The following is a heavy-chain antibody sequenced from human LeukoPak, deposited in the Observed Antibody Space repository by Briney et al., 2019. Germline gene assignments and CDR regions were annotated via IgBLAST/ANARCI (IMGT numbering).Heavy chain of an antibody. CDR1: GFTFSSYG. CDR2: ISGSGGST. V-gene: IGHV3-23*01. D-gene: IGHD3-16*02. J-gene: IGHJ4*02. Sequence: GGTLRLSCAASGFTFSSYGMSWVRQAPGKGLEWVSAISGSGGSTYYADSVKGRFTISRDNAKNSLYLQMNSLKTEDTAVYYCTRGTYDYVWGSYLDWGQGTLVTVSS. CDR3: TRGTYDYVWGSYLD.